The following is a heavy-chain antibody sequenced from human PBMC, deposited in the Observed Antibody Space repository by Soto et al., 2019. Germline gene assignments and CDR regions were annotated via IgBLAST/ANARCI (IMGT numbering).Heavy chain of an antibody. CDR1: GGSISSGDYY. CDR3: ARGSPRVSTYYYDRSGYDY. V-gene: IGHV4-30-4*01. CDR2: IYYSGST. Sequence: SETLSLACTVSGGSISSGDYYWSWIRQPPGKGLEWIGYIYYSGSTYYNPSLKSRVTISVDTSKNQFSLKLSSVTAADTAVYYCARGSPRVSTYYYDRSGYDYWGQGTLVTVSS. D-gene: IGHD3-22*01. J-gene: IGHJ4*02.